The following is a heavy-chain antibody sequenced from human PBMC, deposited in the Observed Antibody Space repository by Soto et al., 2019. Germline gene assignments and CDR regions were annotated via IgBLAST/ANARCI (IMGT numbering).Heavy chain of an antibody. D-gene: IGHD3-16*01. CDR1: GGSISSSSYY. CDR2: IYYSGST. CDR3: ARAFAGFGAYWYFDL. Sequence: PSETLSLTCTVSGGSISSSSYYWGWIRQPPGKGLEWIGSIYYSGSTYYNPSLKSRVTISVDTSKNQFSLKLSSVTAADTAVYYCARAFAGFGAYWYFDLWGRGTLVTVSS. V-gene: IGHV4-39*01. J-gene: IGHJ2*01.